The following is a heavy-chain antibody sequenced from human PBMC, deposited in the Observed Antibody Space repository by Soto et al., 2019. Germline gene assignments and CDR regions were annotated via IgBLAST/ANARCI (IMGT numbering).Heavy chain of an antibody. CDR1: GYTFTSYA. CDR3: ARDPKVVPAAIVSLFDP. Sequence: ASVKVSCKASGYTFTSYAMHWVRQAPGQRLEWMGWINAGNGNTKYSQKFQGRVTITRDTSASTAYMELSSLRSEDTAVYYCARDPKVVPAAIVSLFDPWGQGTLVTVSS. CDR2: INAGNGNT. J-gene: IGHJ5*02. V-gene: IGHV1-3*01. D-gene: IGHD2-2*01.